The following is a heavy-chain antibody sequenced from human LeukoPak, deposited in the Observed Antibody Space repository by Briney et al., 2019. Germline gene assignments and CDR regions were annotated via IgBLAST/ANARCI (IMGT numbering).Heavy chain of an antibody. V-gene: IGHV3-53*01. D-gene: IGHD5-18*01. J-gene: IGHJ4*01. CDR3: AKGGLWQHFDC. CDR1: GFTVSSNY. CDR2: IYSGGST. Sequence: PGGSLRLSCAASGFTVSSNYMNWVRQAAGKGLEWVSIIYSGGSTYYADSVKGRLTISRDNSKNTVYLQMSSPRAEDTAVYYCAKGGLWQHFDCWGRGTLVTVSS.